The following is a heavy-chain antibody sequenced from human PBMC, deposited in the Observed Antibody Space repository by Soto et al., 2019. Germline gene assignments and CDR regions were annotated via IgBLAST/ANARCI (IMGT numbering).Heavy chain of an antibody. D-gene: IGHD1-7*01. CDR2: ISGSGGST. CDR3: AKDTNLALYYYYGMDV. Sequence: GGSLRLSCAASGFTFSSYAMSWVRQAPGKGLEWVSAISGSGGSTYYADSVKGRFTISRDNSKNTLYLQMNSLRAEDTAVYYCAKDTNLALYYYYGMDVWGQGTTVTVSS. CDR1: GFTFSSYA. V-gene: IGHV3-23*01. J-gene: IGHJ6*02.